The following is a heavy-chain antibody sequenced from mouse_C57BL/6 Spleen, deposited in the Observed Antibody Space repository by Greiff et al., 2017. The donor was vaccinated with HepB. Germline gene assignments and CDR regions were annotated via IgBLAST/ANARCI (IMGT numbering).Heavy chain of an antibody. CDR2: IYPGDGDT. V-gene: IGHV1-82*01. J-gene: IGHJ1*03. CDR1: GYAFSSSW. D-gene: IGHD1-1*01. Sequence: VQLVESGPELVKPGASVKISCKASGYAFSSSWMNWVKQRPGKGLEWIGRIYPGDGDTNYNGKFKGKATLTADKSSSTAYMQLSSLTSEDSAVYFCARFYYGSSYNWYFDVWGTGTTVTVSS. CDR3: ARFYYGSSYNWYFDV.